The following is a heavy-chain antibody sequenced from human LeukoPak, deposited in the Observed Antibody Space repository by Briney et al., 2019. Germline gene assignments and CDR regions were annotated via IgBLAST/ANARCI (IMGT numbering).Heavy chain of an antibody. CDR1: GYTFTSYA. V-gene: IGHV1-3*01. CDR2: INAGNGNT. J-gene: IGHJ6*02. Sequence: ASVKVSCKASGYTFTSYAMHWVRQAPGQRLEWMGWINAGNGNTKYSQKFQGRVTITRDTSASTAYMELSSLRSEDTAVYYCARGVGDFWSGYYTSYYGMDVRGQGTTVTVSS. D-gene: IGHD3-3*01. CDR3: ARGVGDFWSGYYTSYYGMDV.